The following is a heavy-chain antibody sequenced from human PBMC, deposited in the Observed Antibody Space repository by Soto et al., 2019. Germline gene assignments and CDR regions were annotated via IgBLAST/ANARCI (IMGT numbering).Heavy chain of an antibody. V-gene: IGHV4-34*01. Sequence: TSETLSLTFAVYGGSFSGYYRTWIRQAPGKGLEWLGEINHSGSTNYNPAFTSRVTISLDTSTNQYSLKLSSVTAADTAVYYCARGPAFKDYGAYGYYYGMDVWGQGTTVTVSS. J-gene: IGHJ6*02. D-gene: IGHD4-17*01. CDR1: GGSFSGYY. CDR3: ARGPAFKDYGAYGYYYGMDV. CDR2: INHSGST.